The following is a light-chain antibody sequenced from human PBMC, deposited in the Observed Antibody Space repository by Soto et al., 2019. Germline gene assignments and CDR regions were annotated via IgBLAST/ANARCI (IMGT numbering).Light chain of an antibody. V-gene: IGLV1-47*01. CDR3: AASDDSLSGVV. CDR2: RNN. J-gene: IGLJ3*02. CDR1: SSNIGSNY. Sequence: QSVLTQPPSASRTPGQRVTISCSGSSSNIGSNYVYWYQQLPGTAPKLLIYRNNQRPSGVPDRFSGSKSGTSASLAISGLRSEDEANYYCAASDDSLSGVVFGGGTKLTVL.